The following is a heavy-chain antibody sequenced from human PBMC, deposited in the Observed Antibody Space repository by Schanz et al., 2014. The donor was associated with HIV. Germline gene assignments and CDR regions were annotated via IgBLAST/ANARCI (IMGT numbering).Heavy chain of an antibody. V-gene: IGHV4-34*02. Sequence: QVRLQQWGAGLLKPSETLTLTCAVYGDSLSDNYWTWIRQSPGKGLEWIGEIGHSGSTNYHPSLKSRRTMSVDTSKNQFSLKLSSVTAADTAVYYCARGIRRDCSSPSCNTGWFDPWGQGTLVTVSS. D-gene: IGHD2-2*02. J-gene: IGHJ5*02. CDR3: ARGIRRDCSSPSCNTGWFDP. CDR2: IGHSGST. CDR1: GDSLSDNY.